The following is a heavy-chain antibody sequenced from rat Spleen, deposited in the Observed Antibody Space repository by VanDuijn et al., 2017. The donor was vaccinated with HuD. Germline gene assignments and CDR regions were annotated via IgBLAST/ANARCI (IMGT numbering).Heavy chain of an antibody. CDR3: ARHLTTVVPFDY. Sequence: EVQLVESDGRLVQPGRSLKLSCAASGFTFSDYYMAWVRQAPTKGLEWVATVSYDGIVTYYGDSVKGRFTISRDNAKSTLYLQMNSLRSEDTATYYCARHLTTVVPFDYWGQGVMVTVSS. D-gene: IGHD1-8*01. CDR2: VSYDGIVT. V-gene: IGHV5-29*01. CDR1: GFTFSDYY. J-gene: IGHJ2*01.